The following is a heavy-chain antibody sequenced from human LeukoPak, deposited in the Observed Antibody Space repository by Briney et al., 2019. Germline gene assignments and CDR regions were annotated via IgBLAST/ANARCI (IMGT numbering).Heavy chain of an antibody. CDR3: ARGVSYSSSWYSAFDI. V-gene: IGHV3-48*03. D-gene: IGHD6-13*01. CDR2: ISSSGSTI. J-gene: IGHJ3*02. CDR1: GFTFSSYE. Sequence: GGSLRLSCAASGFTFSSYEMNWVRQAPGKGLEWVSYISSSGSTIYYADSVKGRFTISRDNAKNSLYLQMNSLRAEDTAVYYCARGVSYSSSWYSAFDIWGQGTMVTVSS.